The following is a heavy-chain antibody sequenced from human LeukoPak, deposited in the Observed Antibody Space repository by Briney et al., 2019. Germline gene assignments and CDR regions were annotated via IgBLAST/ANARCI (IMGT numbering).Heavy chain of an antibody. Sequence: ASVKVSCKASGGTFSSYAISWVRQAPGQGLEGMGGIIPIFGTANYAQKFQGRVTITADKSTSTAYMELSSLRSEDTAVYYCARDQGYVPENWFDPWGQGTLVTVSS. D-gene: IGHD5-12*01. V-gene: IGHV1-69*06. CDR1: GGTFSSYA. J-gene: IGHJ5*02. CDR2: IIPIFGTA. CDR3: ARDQGYVPENWFDP.